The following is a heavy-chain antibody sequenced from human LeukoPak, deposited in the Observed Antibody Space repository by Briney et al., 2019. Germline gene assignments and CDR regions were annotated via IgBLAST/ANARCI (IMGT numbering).Heavy chain of an antibody. CDR3: ARLQYSSGWSPFDY. CDR1: GFTFSSYG. CDR2: ISSSGSTI. V-gene: IGHV3-48*04. J-gene: IGHJ4*02. Sequence: PGGSLRLSCAASGFTFSSYGMSWVRQAPGKGLEWVSYISSSGSTIYYADSVKGRFTISRDNAKNSLYLQMNSLRAEDTAVYYCARLQYSSGWSPFDYWGQGTLVTVSS. D-gene: IGHD6-19*01.